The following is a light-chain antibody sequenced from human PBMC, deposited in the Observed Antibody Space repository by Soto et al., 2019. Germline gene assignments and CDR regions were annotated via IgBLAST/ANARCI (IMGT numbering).Light chain of an antibody. Sequence: DIQMTQSPSTLSASVGDRVTITCRASQSISTWLAWYQQKPGKAPKLLIYDASSLESGVPLRFSGSGFGTEFTLTISSLQPDDCATYYCQQYNSYSLITFVGGTKVEIK. V-gene: IGKV1-5*01. J-gene: IGKJ4*01. CDR3: QQYNSYSLIT. CDR2: DAS. CDR1: QSISTW.